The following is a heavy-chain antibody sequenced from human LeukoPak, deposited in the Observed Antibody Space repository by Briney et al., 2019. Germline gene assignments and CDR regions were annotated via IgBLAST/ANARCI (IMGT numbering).Heavy chain of an antibody. Sequence: SVKVSCKASGGTFSSYAISWVRQAPGQGLEWMGGIIPIFGTANYAQKFQGRVTITADESTSTAYMELSSLRSEDTAVYYCARCRFVADFGVVITGYYYGMDVWGQGTTVTVSS. J-gene: IGHJ6*02. V-gene: IGHV1-69*13. D-gene: IGHD3-3*01. CDR2: IIPIFGTA. CDR1: GGTFSSYA. CDR3: ARCRFVADFGVVITGYYYGMDV.